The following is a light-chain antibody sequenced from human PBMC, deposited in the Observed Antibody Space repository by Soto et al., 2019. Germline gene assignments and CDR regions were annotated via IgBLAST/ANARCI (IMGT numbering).Light chain of an antibody. J-gene: IGLJ2*01. Sequence: QSALTQPASVSGSPGQSITISCTGTSSEVGGYNYVSWYQQHPGKAPKLMIYEVSNLPSGVSNRFSGSKSGNTAALTISGLQAEEEADYYCSSYTSSSTLEVFGGGTKLTVL. CDR3: SSYTSSSTLEV. CDR1: SSEVGGYNY. V-gene: IGLV2-14*01. CDR2: EVS.